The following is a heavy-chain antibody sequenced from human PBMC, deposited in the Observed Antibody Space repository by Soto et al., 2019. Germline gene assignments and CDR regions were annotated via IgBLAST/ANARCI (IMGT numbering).Heavy chain of an antibody. J-gene: IGHJ4*02. CDR2: INPSGGST. V-gene: IGHV1-46*01. D-gene: IGHD2-15*01. Sequence: GSVKVSFKASGYAFTSYYMHWVRQAPGQGLEWMGIINPSGGSTSYAQKFQGRVTMTRDTSTSTVYMELSSLRYEDTAVYYCARDEVGGSDIVVVVAATQFDYWGQGTLVTVS. CDR1: GYAFTSYY. CDR3: ARDEVGGSDIVVVVAATQFDY.